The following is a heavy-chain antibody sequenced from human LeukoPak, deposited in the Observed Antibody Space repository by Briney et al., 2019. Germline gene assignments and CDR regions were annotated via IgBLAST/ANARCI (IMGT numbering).Heavy chain of an antibody. CDR1: GFTFSSYW. Sequence: GGSLRLSCAASGFTFSSYWMTWIRQAPGKGLEWVANIKQDGSEKYYVDSVKGRFTISRDNAKNSLYLQMNSLRAEDTAVYYCARDTGGGYSCYDCWCQGTLVTVSS. J-gene: IGHJ4*02. CDR2: IKQDGSEK. D-gene: IGHD5-18*01. V-gene: IGHV3-7*01. CDR3: ARDTGGGYSCYDC.